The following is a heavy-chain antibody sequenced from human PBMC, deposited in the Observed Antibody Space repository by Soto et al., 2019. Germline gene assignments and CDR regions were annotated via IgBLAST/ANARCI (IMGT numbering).Heavy chain of an antibody. Sequence: EVQLVESGGGLVQPGGSLRLSCAASGFTFSSYEMNWVGQAPGKGLEWVSYISSSGSTIYYADSVKGRFTISRDNAKNSLYLQMNSLRAEDTAVYYCARDLVTGTDAFDIWDQGTMVTVSS. CDR1: GFTFSSYE. J-gene: IGHJ3*02. CDR3: ARDLVTGTDAFDI. V-gene: IGHV3-48*03. D-gene: IGHD7-27*01. CDR2: ISSSGSTI.